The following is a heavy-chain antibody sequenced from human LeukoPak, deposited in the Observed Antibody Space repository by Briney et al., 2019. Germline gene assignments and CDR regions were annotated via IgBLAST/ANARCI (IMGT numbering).Heavy chain of an antibody. J-gene: IGHJ5*02. CDR1: GDSPTSGAFY. CDR2: VYYSEST. D-gene: IGHD4/OR15-4a*01. Sequence: SQTLSLTRNVSGDSPTSGAFYWASIRQSPGNGLEWVGNVYYSESTQYNPSLRGRVSISMDKTNNRFSLNLNSVSVTDTAIYYCARRDYAAWFDPWGQGTLVTVSS. CDR3: ARRDYAAWFDP. V-gene: IGHV4-39*01.